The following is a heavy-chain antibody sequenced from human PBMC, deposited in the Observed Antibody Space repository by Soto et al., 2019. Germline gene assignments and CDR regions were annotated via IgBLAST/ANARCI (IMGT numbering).Heavy chain of an antibody. V-gene: IGHV3-30-3*01. Sequence: PGGSLRLSCVASGFIFSDYTMNWVRQAPGMGLEWVAVKSYDGNKKDYADSVKGRFTISRDDSNNTLHLQMHSLRVEDTGVYYCVREGSYGPYNWFDPWGRGTLVTVSS. CDR3: VREGSYGPYNWFDP. CDR1: GFIFSDYT. CDR2: KSYDGNKK. D-gene: IGHD5-18*01. J-gene: IGHJ5*02.